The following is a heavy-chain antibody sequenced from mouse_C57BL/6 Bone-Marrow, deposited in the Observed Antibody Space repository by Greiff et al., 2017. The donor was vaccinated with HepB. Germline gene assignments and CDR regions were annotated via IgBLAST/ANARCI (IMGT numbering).Heavy chain of an antibody. CDR1: GYTFTSYW. CDR3: TRERYYGSSPAWFAY. V-gene: IGHV1-5*01. J-gene: IGHJ3*01. D-gene: IGHD1-1*01. CDR2: IYPGNSDT. Sequence: VQLQQSGTVLARPGASVKMSCKTSGYTFTSYWMHWVKQRPGQGLEWIGAIYPGNSDTSYNQKFKGKAKLTAVTSASTAYMELSSLTNEDSAVYYCTRERYYGSSPAWFAYWGQGTLVTVSA.